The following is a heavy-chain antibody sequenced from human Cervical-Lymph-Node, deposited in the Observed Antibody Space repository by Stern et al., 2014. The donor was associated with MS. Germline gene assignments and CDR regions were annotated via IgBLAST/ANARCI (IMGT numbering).Heavy chain of an antibody. V-gene: IGHV3-9*01. CDR2: ISWDSGTR. CDR3: AKDILVSDAFSGNGMDV. CDR1: GFTFDDYA. J-gene: IGHJ6*02. D-gene: IGHD3-3*02. Sequence: EVQLVESGGDLVQPGRSLRLSCAASGFTFDDYALHWVRRVPGKGLEWVSGISWDSGTRDYADSVKGRFTISRDNAKNSLYLQMNSLRPEDTALYYCAKDILVSDAFSGNGMDVWGQGTTVTVSS.